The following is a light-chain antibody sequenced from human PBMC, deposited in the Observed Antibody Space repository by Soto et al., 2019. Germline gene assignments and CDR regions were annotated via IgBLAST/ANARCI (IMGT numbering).Light chain of an antibody. V-gene: IGKV1-27*01. J-gene: IGKJ3*01. Sequence: DIQMTQSPSSLSASVGDRVTITCRANQGISNYLAWYQQKPGKVPKLLIYAASTLQSGVPSRFSGSGSGTDFTLTISSLQPEDVATYYCPKYNSAPHPFGPGAKVDIK. CDR2: AAS. CDR3: PKYNSAPHP. CDR1: QGISNY.